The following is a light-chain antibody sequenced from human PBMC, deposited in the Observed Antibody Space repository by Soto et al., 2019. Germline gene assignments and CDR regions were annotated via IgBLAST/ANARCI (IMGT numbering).Light chain of an antibody. Sequence: EILMTQSTATLSVSPGERATLSCRASQSLSRNLAWYQQNPGQAPRLLIYGASTRASGIPARFSGSGSGTEFTLTISSRQAEDFARYYCQHYNDWPPAFTFGPGTKVDL. V-gene: IGKV3-15*01. CDR3: QHYNDWPPAFT. CDR2: GAS. J-gene: IGKJ3*01. CDR1: QSLSRN.